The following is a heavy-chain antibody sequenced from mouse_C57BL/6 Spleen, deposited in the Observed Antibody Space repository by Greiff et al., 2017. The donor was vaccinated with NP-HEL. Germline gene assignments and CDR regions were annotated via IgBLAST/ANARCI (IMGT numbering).Heavy chain of an antibody. CDR3: TGWRAYYSPLLAY. CDR1: GYTFTDYD. J-gene: IGHJ3*01. Sequence: QVQLKQSGAELVRPGASVTLSCKASGYTFTDYDMHWVKQTPVHGLEWIGAIDPETGGTAYNQKFKGKAILTADKSSSTAYMELRSLTSEDSAVDDWTGWRAYYSPLLAYWGQGTLVTVSA. V-gene: IGHV1-15*01. CDR2: IDPETGGT. D-gene: IGHD2-12*01.